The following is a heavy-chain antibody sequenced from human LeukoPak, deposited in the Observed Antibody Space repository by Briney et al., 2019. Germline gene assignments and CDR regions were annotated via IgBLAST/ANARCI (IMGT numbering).Heavy chain of an antibody. CDR3: ARDRVGGTYSIDY. Sequence: PSETLSLTCTVSGGSISSYFWSWIRQPPGKGLEWIGYIYYSGSTYYNPSLKSRITISVDTSKNQFSLKLSSVTAADTAVYYCARDRVGGTYSIDYWGQGTLVTVSS. V-gene: IGHV4-59*12. CDR2: IYYSGST. J-gene: IGHJ4*02. CDR1: GGSISSYF. D-gene: IGHD1-26*01.